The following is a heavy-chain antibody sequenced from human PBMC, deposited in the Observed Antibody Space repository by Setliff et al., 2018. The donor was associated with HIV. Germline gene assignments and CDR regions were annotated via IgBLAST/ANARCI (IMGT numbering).Heavy chain of an antibody. V-gene: IGHV4-39*02. J-gene: IGHJ3*02. CDR1: GGSISNSNYF. D-gene: IGHD3-3*01. CDR2: IYSSGST. CDR3: ARSFSGRYFWSGYYTGPDPKGENAFDI. Sequence: LSLTCTVSGGSISNSNYFWGWIRQPPGKGLEWIGRIYSSGSTYYQPSLQGRVSMSIDSSKNHFSLSLRYVTAADTAVYYCARSFSGRYFWSGYYTGPDPKGENAFDIWGQGTMVT.